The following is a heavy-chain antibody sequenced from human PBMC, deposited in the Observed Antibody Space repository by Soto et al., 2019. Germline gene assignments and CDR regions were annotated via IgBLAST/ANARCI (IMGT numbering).Heavy chain of an antibody. J-gene: IGHJ4*02. D-gene: IGHD2-8*01. CDR3: ARGMSAAGRRCAY. CDR1: GGTFSSYA. CDR2: IIPIFGTA. V-gene: IGHV1-69*13. Sequence: SVTRSCKPSGGTFSSYAISWVRQAPVQGLEWMGGIIPIFGTANYAQKFQGRVTITADESTSTAYMALSSLRSEDTAVYYCARGMSAAGRRCAYCGQGTMDTVSS.